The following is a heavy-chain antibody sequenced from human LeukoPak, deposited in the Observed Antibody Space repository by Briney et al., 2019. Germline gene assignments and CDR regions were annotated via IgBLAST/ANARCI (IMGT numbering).Heavy chain of an antibody. Sequence: GSVKVSCKASVYTLTRYYMHLVRQAPGHGGEGMGWINPNRCGTNYAQKFQGRVNMTRDTSMSTAYMELSRLRSDDRAVYSCARVRGESIAALHWGQGTLVTVSS. CDR1: VYTLTRYY. CDR3: ARVRGESIAALH. J-gene: IGHJ4*02. CDR2: INPNRCGT. V-gene: IGHV1-2*02. D-gene: IGHD6-6*01.